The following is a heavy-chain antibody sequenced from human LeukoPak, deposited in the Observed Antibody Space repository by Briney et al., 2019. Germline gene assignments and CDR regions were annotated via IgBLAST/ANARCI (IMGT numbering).Heavy chain of an antibody. V-gene: IGHV1-8*03. D-gene: IGHD5-24*01. Sequence: ASVKVSCKASGYTFTSYDINWVRQATGQGLEWMGWMNPNSGNTGYAQKFQGRVTITRNTSISTAYMELSSLRSEDTAVYFCARGSSEEMATIAYWGQGTLVTVSS. CDR3: ARGSSEEMATIAY. CDR1: GYTFTSYD. CDR2: MNPNSGNT. J-gene: IGHJ4*02.